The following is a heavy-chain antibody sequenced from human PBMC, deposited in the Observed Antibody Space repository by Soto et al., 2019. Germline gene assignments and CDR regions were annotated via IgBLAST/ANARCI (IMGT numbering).Heavy chain of an antibody. D-gene: IGHD3-22*01. J-gene: IGHJ4*02. CDR3: AGTPYYYNSSGYYYPWTFDY. CDR2: IYYSGST. CDR1: GGSISSYY. V-gene: IGHV4-59*08. Sequence: SETLSLTCTVSGGSISSYYWSWIRQPPGKGLEWIGYIYYSGSTYYNPSLKSRVTISVDTSKNQFSLKLSSVTAADTAVYYCAGTPYYYNSSGYYYPWTFDYWGQGTLVTVS.